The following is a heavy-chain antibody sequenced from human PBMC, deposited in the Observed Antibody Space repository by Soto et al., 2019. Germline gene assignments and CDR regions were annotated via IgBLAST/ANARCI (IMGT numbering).Heavy chain of an antibody. CDR3: ARSDRYYGGINAY. J-gene: IGHJ4*02. D-gene: IGHD4-17*01. V-gene: IGHV1-18*04. CDR2: VSAYNGDT. CDR1: GYTFTNYG. Sequence: ASVKVSCKASGYTFTNYGFSWVRQAPGQGLELMGWVSAYNGDTNFAQKFRGRVTLTAETSTSNAYMELRSLRSDDTAVYYCARSDRYYGGINAYWGQGTLVTVYS.